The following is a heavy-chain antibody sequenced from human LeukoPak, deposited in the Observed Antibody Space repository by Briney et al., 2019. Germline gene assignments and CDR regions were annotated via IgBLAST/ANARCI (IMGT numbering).Heavy chain of an antibody. D-gene: IGHD5-24*01. J-gene: IGHJ3*02. CDR2: IIPIFGTA. CDR3: ARFPFQEMAAFDI. V-gene: IGHV1-69*13. CDR1: GGAFSSYA. Sequence: SVKVSCKASGGAFSSYAISWVRQAPGQGLEWMGGIIPIFGTANYAQKFQGRVTITADESTSTAYMELSSLRSEDTAVYYCARFPFQEMAAFDIWGQGTMVTVSS.